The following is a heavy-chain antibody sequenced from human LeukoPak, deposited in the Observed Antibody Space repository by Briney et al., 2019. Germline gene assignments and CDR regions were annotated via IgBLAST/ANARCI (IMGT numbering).Heavy chain of an antibody. V-gene: IGHV4-39*07. CDR2: IYYSGST. D-gene: IGHD3-10*01. CDR1: GGSISSTTYY. Sequence: SETLSLTCTVSGGSISSTTYYWGWIRQPPGKGLEWIGSIYYSGSTYYNPSLKSRVTISVDTSKNQIYLKLNSVTAADTAVYYCARDRLLWFGELDFWGQGTLVIVSS. J-gene: IGHJ4*02. CDR3: ARDRLLWFGELDF.